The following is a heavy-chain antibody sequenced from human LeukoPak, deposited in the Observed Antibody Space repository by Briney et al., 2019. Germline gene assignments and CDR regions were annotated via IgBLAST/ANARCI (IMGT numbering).Heavy chain of an antibody. D-gene: IGHD3-10*01. CDR2: IFYSGST. V-gene: IGHV4-34*12. CDR1: GGSFSGYY. CDR3: AKSNGYGLVDI. Sequence: SETLSLTCAVYGGSFSGYYWGWIRQPPGKGLEWIGNIFYSGSTYYSPSLKCRVIISLDTSRNQFSLKLTSVTAADTAVYYCAKSNGYGLVDIWGQGTMVTVSS. J-gene: IGHJ3*02.